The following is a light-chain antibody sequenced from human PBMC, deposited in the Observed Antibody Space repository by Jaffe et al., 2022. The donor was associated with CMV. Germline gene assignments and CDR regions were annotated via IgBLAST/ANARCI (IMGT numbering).Light chain of an antibody. Sequence: IQMTQSPSSVSASVGDRVTITCRASQGINRWLAWYQQKPGDAPKLLIYGSYLLQNGVPSRFYGSGSGTDFTLTITNLQPEDFATYFCQQANSFPLTFGGGTKVEIK. CDR2: GSY. J-gene: IGKJ4*01. V-gene: IGKV1-12*01. CDR3: QQANSFPLT. CDR1: QGINRW.